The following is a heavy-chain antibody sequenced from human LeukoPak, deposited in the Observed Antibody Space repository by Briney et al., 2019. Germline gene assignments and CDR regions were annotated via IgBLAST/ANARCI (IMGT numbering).Heavy chain of an antibody. V-gene: IGHV3-53*01. J-gene: IGHJ4*02. CDR2: IYSGGST. CDR1: GFTFSSNY. D-gene: IGHD3-3*01. Sequence: PGGSLRLSCAASGFTFSSNYMSWVRQAPGKGLEWVSVIYSGGSTYNADSVKGRFTISRYNAKNTLYLQMNSLRAEDTAVYYCAKDLGGRITIFGVVIDWGQGTLVTVSS. CDR3: AKDLGGRITIFGVVID.